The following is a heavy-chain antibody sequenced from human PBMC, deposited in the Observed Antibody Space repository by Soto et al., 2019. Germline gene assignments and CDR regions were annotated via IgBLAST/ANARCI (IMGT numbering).Heavy chain of an antibody. J-gene: IGHJ4*02. Sequence: PSETLSLTCTVSGGSISSYYWSWIRQPAGKGLEWIGRIYTSGSTNYNPSLKSRVTMSVDTSKNQFSLKLSSVTAADTAVYYCARGGIAMVRGDMYFDYWGQGTLVTVSS. V-gene: IGHV4-4*07. CDR1: GGSISSYY. D-gene: IGHD3-10*01. CDR3: ARGGIAMVRGDMYFDY. CDR2: IYTSGST.